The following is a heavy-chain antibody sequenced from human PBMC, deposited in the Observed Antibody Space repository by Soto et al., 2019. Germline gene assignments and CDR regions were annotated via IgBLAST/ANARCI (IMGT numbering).Heavy chain of an antibody. CDR3: GNTSRGWFGVGDY. CDR2: IYYYSGTT. J-gene: IGHJ4*02. D-gene: IGHD3-10*01. CDR1: GGSISSSSYY. Sequence: QLQLQESGPGLVKPSETLSLTCTVSGGSISSSSYYWGWIRQPPGKGLEWIGSIYYYSGTTYYNPSLKNRVTISADTSKNQFSLKLSSVTAADTAVYYCGNTSRGWFGVGDYWGQGTLVTVSS. V-gene: IGHV4-39*01.